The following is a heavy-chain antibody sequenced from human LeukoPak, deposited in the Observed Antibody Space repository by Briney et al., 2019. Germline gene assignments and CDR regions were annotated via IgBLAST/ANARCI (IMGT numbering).Heavy chain of an antibody. Sequence: GRSLRLSCAASGFTFSSYGMHWVRHAPGKGLEWVAVISYDGSNKYYADSVKGRFTISRDNSKNTLYLQMNSLRAEDTAVYYCAKENIAARPDYYYYYGMDVWGQGTTVTVSS. CDR3: AKENIAARPDYYYYYGMDV. CDR1: GFTFSSYG. CDR2: ISYDGSNK. V-gene: IGHV3-30*18. J-gene: IGHJ6*02. D-gene: IGHD6-6*01.